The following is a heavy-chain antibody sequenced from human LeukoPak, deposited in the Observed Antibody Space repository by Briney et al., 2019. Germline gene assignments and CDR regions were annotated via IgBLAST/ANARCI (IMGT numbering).Heavy chain of an antibody. V-gene: IGHV1-2*02. J-gene: IGHJ4*02. CDR1: GYTFTGYY. CDR3: ARDHQGGSYYSSACDY. D-gene: IGHD1-26*01. Sequence: ASVKVSCKASGYTFTGYYMHWVRQAPGQGLEWMGWINPNSGGTNYAQKFQGRVTMTRDTSISTAYMELSRLRSDDTAVYYCARDHQGGSYYSSACDYWGQGTQVTVSS. CDR2: INPNSGGT.